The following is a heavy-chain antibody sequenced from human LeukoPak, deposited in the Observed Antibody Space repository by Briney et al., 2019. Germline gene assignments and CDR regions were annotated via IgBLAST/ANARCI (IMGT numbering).Heavy chain of an antibody. J-gene: IGHJ4*02. CDR1: GYTFTGYY. D-gene: IGHD3-3*01. Sequence: GASVKVSCKASGYTFTGYYMHWVRQAPGQGLEWMGRINPNSGGTNYAQKFQGRVTMTRDTSISTAYMELSRLRSDDTAVYYCAGEDFWSGFPFDYWGQGTLVTVSS. CDR3: AGEDFWSGFPFDY. V-gene: IGHV1-2*06. CDR2: INPNSGGT.